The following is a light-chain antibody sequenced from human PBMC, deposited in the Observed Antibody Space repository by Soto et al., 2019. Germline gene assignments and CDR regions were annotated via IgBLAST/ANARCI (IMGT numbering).Light chain of an antibody. CDR2: DAS. CDR3: QQRSGT. V-gene: IGKV3-11*01. Sequence: EIVLTQSPATLSLSPGERATLSCRASQSVSSYLAWYQQKPGQAPRLLIYDASNRATGIPARFSGSGSGTDFTLTISSLEPEDFAVYYCQQRSGTFDQGTKVEIK. J-gene: IGKJ1*01. CDR1: QSVSSY.